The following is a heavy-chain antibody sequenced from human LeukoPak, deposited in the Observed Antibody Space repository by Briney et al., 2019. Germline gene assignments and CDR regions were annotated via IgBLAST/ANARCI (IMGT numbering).Heavy chain of an antibody. CDR3: ARGTVSQWLLPFGDFDY. CDR2: INPSGGST. Sequence: ASVKVSCKASGYTFTSYYMHWVRQAPGQGLEWMGIINPSGGSTSYAQKFQGRVTMTRDTSTSTVYMELSSLRSEDTAVYYCARGTVSQWLLPFGDFDYWGQGTLVTVSS. V-gene: IGHV1-46*01. D-gene: IGHD5-12*01. J-gene: IGHJ4*02. CDR1: GYTFTSYY.